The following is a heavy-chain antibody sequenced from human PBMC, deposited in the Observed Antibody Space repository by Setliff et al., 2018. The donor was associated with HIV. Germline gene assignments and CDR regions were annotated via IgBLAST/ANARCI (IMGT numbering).Heavy chain of an antibody. D-gene: IGHD2-8*02. CDR3: ARGPSSTHWSPGYFQH. CDR2: IRSKTYGGTT. V-gene: IGHV3-49*03. J-gene: IGHJ1*01. CDR1: GFTFGDYA. Sequence: GGSLRLSCTASGFTFGDYAMSWFRQAPGKGLEWISFIRSKTYGGTTEYAASVKGRFTISRDDSKSIAYLQMSGLKTEDTAVYYCARGPSSTHWSPGYFQHWGQGTPVTVSS.